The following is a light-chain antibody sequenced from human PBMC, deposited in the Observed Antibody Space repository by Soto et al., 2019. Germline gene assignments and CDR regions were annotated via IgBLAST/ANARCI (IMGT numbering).Light chain of an antibody. CDR1: SSDVGGYNY. J-gene: IGLJ1*01. CDR3: SSYTSSSTLGV. V-gene: IGLV2-14*01. CDR2: EVS. Sequence: SALTQPASVSGSPGQSITISCTGTSSDVGGYNYVSWYQQHPGKAPKLMIYEVSNRPSGVSNRFSGSKSGNTASLTTSGLQAEDEADYYCSSYTSSSTLGVFGTGTKVTVL.